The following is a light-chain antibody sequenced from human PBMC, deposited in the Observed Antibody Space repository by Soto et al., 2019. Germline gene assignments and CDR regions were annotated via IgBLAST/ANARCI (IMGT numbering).Light chain of an antibody. CDR1: TSNIGNNA. V-gene: IGLV1-36*01. Sequence: QLVLTQPPSVSGAPGQRVTISCSGSTSNIGNNAVNWYQQLPGKAPRALIYYDDLLPTGVSKRFSGSKSGTSVSLAISWLQSDDEADYYCASWDDTLSGVVFGGGTKVTVL. J-gene: IGLJ3*02. CDR3: ASWDDTLSGVV. CDR2: YDD.